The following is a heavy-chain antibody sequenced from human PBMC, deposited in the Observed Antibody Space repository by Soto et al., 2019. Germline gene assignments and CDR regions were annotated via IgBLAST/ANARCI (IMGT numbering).Heavy chain of an antibody. D-gene: IGHD2-21*02. J-gene: IGHJ5*02. V-gene: IGHV3-74*01. CDR1: GFNFSNHW. CDR3: ARESGDWPLNWFDP. CDR2: ITSDGKSK. Sequence: LRLSCAASGFNFSNHWMHWVRQRPAEGLVWVSRITSDGKSKAYAESVKGRFAISRDNAKNTLYLQMNGLTAEDTAVYYCARESGDWPLNWFDPWGQGTLVTVS.